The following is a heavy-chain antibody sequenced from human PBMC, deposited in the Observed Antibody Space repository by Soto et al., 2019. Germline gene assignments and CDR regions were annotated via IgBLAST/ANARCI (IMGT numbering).Heavy chain of an antibody. V-gene: IGHV3-23*01. CDR3: ARDLSWGSNWYYYMDV. Sequence: GGSLRLSCAASGFTFSSYAMSWVRQAPGKGLEWVSAISGSGGSTYYADSVKGRFTVSRDNARNTLYLQMNSLRAEDTAVYYCARDLSWGSNWYYYMDVWGKGTTVTVSS. D-gene: IGHD7-27*01. CDR2: ISGSGGST. CDR1: GFTFSSYA. J-gene: IGHJ6*03.